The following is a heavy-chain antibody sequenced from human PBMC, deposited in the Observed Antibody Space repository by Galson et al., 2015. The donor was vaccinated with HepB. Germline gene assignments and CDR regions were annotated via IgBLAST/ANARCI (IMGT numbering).Heavy chain of an antibody. CDR3: THSFSARGRYYFDH. CDR1: GFSLSSRGVG. J-gene: IGHJ4*02. Sequence: PALVKPTQTLTLTCTFSGFSLSSRGVGVGWIRQSPGKALEWLALFYWDDDKRYSTSLKNSLTITKDTSKNQVVLTMTNMDPVDTATYFCTHSFSARGRYYFDHWGQGTLITVSS. CDR2: FYWDDDK. D-gene: IGHD3-10*01. V-gene: IGHV2-5*02.